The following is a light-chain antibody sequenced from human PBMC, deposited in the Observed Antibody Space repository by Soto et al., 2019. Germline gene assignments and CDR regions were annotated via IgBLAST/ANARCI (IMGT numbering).Light chain of an antibody. CDR1: QSISNW. CDR2: KAS. J-gene: IGKJ1*01. V-gene: IGKV1-5*03. Sequence: DIQMTQSPSTLFASVGDRVTITCRASQSISNWLAWYQQKPGKAPKLLIYKASSLESGVPSRFTGSGSGTEFTLTISSLQPDDFATYYCQQYDTYWTFGQGTKVVIK. CDR3: QQYDTYWT.